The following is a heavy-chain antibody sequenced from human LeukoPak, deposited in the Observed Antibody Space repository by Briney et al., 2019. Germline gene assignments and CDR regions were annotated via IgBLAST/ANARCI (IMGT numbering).Heavy chain of an antibody. V-gene: IGHV1-2*02. Sequence: ASVKVSCKASGYTFTGYYMHWVRQAPGQGLEWMGWINPNSGGTNYAQKFQGRVTMTRDTSISTAYMELSRLRSDDTAVYYCATGEGYCRGGTCYSGFDYWGQGTLVTVSS. J-gene: IGHJ4*02. CDR3: ATGEGYCRGGTCYSGFDY. CDR2: INPNSGGT. CDR1: GYTFTGYY. D-gene: IGHD2-15*01.